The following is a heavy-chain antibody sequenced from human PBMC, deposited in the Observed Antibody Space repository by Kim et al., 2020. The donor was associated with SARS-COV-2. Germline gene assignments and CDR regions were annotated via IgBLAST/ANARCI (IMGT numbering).Heavy chain of an antibody. V-gene: IGHV4-59*01. J-gene: IGHJ4*02. D-gene: IGHD4-17*01. Sequence: YNPALKSRVTISVDTSKTQFSLKLSSVTAADTAVYYCASASTTVTTYFDYWGQGTLVTVSS. CDR3: ASASTTVTTYFDY.